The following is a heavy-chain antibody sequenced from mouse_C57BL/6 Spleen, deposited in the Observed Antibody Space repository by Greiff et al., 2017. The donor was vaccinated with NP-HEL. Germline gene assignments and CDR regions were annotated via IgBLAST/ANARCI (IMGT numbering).Heavy chain of an antibody. J-gene: IGHJ2*01. CDR1: GYTFTSYD. CDR2: IYPRDGST. Sequence: VQLQQSGPELVKPGASVKLSCKASGYTFTSYDINWVKQRPGQGLEWIGWIYPRDGSTKYNEKFKGKATLTVDTSSSTAYMELHSLTSADSAVYFCAIVPLMSDYDEGYYFDYWGQGTTLTVSS. CDR3: AIVPLMSDYDEGYYFDY. V-gene: IGHV1-85*01. D-gene: IGHD2-4*01.